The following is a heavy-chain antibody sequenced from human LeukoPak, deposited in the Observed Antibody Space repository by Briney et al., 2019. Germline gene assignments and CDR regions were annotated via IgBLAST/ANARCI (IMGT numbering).Heavy chain of an antibody. Sequence: GGSLRLPCAVSGFTFSDYYMSWIRQAPGKGLEWVSYISSSGSTLYYADSVKGRFTISRDNSKNTLCLQMNSLRAEDTAVYYCARQGIHLWFDFWGQGTLVTVSS. J-gene: IGHJ4*02. V-gene: IGHV3-11*04. CDR2: ISSSGSTL. CDR1: GFTFSDYY. CDR3: ARQGIHLWFDF. D-gene: IGHD5-18*01.